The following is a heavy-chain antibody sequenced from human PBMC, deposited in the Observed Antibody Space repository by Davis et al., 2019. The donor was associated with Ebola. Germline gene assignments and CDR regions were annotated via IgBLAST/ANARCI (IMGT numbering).Heavy chain of an antibody. Sequence: GESLKISCAASGFPFSSYWMSWVRQFPGKGLEWVANIKQDGSEKYYVDSIKGRFTISRDNAKNSLYLQMNSLRAEDTAVYYCARDGTVNVASLDYWGQGTLVTVSS. CDR1: GFPFSSYW. CDR3: ARDGTVNVASLDY. V-gene: IGHV3-7*01. J-gene: IGHJ4*02. CDR2: IKQDGSEK. D-gene: IGHD3/OR15-3a*01.